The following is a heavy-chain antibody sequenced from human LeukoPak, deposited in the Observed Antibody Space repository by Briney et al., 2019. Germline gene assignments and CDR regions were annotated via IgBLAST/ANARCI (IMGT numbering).Heavy chain of an antibody. CDR3: ARMGSVVVPAAPQKYYYYGMDV. Sequence: XXXIXXXXQMPXKGXEWXXXXXXXXSXXRYSPSFQGQVTISADKSTSTAYLQWSSLKASDTAMYYCARMGSVVVPAAPQKYYYYGMDVWGKGTTVTVSS. D-gene: IGHD2-2*01. CDR1: XXX. CDR2: XXXXXSXX. V-gene: IGHV5-51*01. J-gene: IGHJ6*04.